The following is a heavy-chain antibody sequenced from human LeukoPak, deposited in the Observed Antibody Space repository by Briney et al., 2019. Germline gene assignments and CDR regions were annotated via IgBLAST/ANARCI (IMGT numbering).Heavy chain of an antibody. CDR1: GFTFDDYA. CDR2: ICGYGGST. D-gene: IGHD3-22*01. Sequence: QPGGSLRLSCAASGFTFDDYAMHWVRQAPGKGLEWVSLICGYGGSTYYADSVKGRFAIYRDNSKNSLYLQMNSLRTEDTALYYCAKDHSRGLDLIVAGAFDIWGQGTMVTVSS. V-gene: IGHV3-43*02. J-gene: IGHJ3*02. CDR3: AKDHSRGLDLIVAGAFDI.